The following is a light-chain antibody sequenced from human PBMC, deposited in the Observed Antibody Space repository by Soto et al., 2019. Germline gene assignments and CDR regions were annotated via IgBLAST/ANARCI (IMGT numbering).Light chain of an antibody. CDR1: QDISNY. J-gene: IGKJ1*01. CDR2: AAS. V-gene: IGKV1-27*01. Sequence: DIQMTQSPSSLSASVGDRVTITCRASQDISNYLAWYQQKPGKVPKVLIYAASTLQSGVPSRFSGSGSGTDFTLTISSLQPEDVATFYCQKYNSAPWPFGQGTKVDIK. CDR3: QKYNSAPWP.